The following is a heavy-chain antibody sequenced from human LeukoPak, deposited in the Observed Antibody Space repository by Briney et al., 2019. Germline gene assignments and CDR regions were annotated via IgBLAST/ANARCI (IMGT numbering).Heavy chain of an antibody. Sequence: SETLSLTRTVSGGSISSYYWSWIRQPAGKGLEWTGRIYTSGSTNYNPSLKSRVTMSVDTSKNQFSLKLSSVTAADTAVYYWARSVGYCSGGSCLDFDYWGQGTLVTVSS. CDR2: IYTSGST. D-gene: IGHD2-15*01. J-gene: IGHJ4*02. CDR1: GGSISSYY. V-gene: IGHV4-4*07. CDR3: ARSVGYCSGGSCLDFDY.